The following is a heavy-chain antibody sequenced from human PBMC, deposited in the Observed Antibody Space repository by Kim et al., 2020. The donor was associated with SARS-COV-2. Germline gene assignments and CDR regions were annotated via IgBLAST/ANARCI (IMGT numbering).Heavy chain of an antibody. CDR2: GGDS. V-gene: IGHV3-23*01. CDR3: AKTGQFDS. Sequence: GGDSYYADSGGGRITNSRDSLKNTLYLQMDGLRAGDTAIYYCAKTGQFDSWGQGTLVTVSS. J-gene: IGHJ4*02.